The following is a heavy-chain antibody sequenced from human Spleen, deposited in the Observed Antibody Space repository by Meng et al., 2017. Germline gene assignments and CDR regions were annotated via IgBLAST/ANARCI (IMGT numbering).Heavy chain of an antibody. Sequence: GESLKISCAASGFNVSHNYMSWVRQAPGKGLERVSVIYSGGNTYYADSVKGRFTISRDNSKNTVFLQINSLRVEDAAVYYCTRSPIDKYDLSALPLYYWGQRTLVTVSS. D-gene: IGHD3-16*01. V-gene: IGHV3-66*02. CDR2: IYSGGNT. CDR1: GFNVSHNY. CDR3: TRSPIDKYDLSALPLYY. J-gene: IGHJ4*02.